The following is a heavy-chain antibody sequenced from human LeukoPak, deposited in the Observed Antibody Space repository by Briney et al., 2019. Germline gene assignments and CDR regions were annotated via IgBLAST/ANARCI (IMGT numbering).Heavy chain of an antibody. J-gene: IGHJ4*02. D-gene: IGHD2-2*01. Sequence: GGALRLSCAASGFTFSDNYMSWIRQAPGKGREWVSYISHSGGSTNYPYSVKGRFTISRDNAKNSLYLQMSSLRDEDTAVYYCARLLRAAAIPALDYWGQGTLVTVSS. CDR3: ARLLRAAAIPALDY. CDR1: GFTFSDNY. CDR2: ISHSGGST. V-gene: IGHV3-11*03.